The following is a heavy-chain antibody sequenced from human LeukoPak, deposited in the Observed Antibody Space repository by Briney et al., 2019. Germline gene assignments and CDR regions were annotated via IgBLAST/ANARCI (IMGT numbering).Heavy chain of an antibody. CDR1: GFTVTNAW. CDR2: LKSKSDGGTR. J-gene: IGHJ4*02. V-gene: IGHV3-15*05. D-gene: IGHD1-26*01. Sequence: GGSLRLSCAASGFTVTNAWMNWVRQAPGKGLEWVGLLKSKSDGGTRDYAAPVKGRFTISRDDSSNTFYLQMNSLKDEDTAVYYCVSEVGGSFPTWSQGTQLTVSS. CDR3: VSEVGGSFPT.